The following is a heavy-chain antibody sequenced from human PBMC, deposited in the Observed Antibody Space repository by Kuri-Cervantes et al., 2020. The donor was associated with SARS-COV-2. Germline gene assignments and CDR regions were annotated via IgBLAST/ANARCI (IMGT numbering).Heavy chain of an antibody. J-gene: IGHJ2*01. D-gene: IGHD3-22*01. Sequence: SVKVSCKASGGTFSSYAISWVRQAPGQGLEWMGGSMPLFGTANYAQKFQGSVTITAVESTSTAFMELSSLGSEDTAVYYCARCTNCASSGYYPSYWYFEVWGHGTMVTVSS. CDR3: ARCTNCASSGYYPSYWYFEV. CDR1: GGTFSSYA. V-gene: IGHV1-69*13. CDR2: SMPLFGTA.